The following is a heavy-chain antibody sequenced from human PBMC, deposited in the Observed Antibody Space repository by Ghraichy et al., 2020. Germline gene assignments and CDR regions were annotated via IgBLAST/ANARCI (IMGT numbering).Heavy chain of an antibody. CDR2: INQDGSQK. V-gene: IGHV3-7*03. CDR3: ARELCDY. CDR1: RFTFRNFW. J-gene: IGHJ4*02. Sequence: GGSLRLSCAASRFTFRNFWMSWVRQTPGGGLEWVANINQDGSQKYHVDSVKGRFTISRDNAKNSLFLQMNSLRVEDTAIYFCARELCDYWGQGIRVTVSS.